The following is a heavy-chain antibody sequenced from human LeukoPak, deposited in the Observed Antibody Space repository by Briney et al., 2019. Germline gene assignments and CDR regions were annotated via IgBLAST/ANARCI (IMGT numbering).Heavy chain of an antibody. J-gene: IGHJ5*02. CDR3: ARSDHYYGSGSYLDWFDP. CDR1: GFTFSSYW. D-gene: IGHD3-10*01. CDR2: INRDGSST. Sequence: GGSLRLSCAASGFTFSSYWMHWVRQAPGKGLVWVSRINRDGSSTIYADSVKGRFTISEDNAKNTLYLQMNSLRAEDTAVYYCARSDHYYGSGSYLDWFDPWGQGTLVTVSS. V-gene: IGHV3-74*01.